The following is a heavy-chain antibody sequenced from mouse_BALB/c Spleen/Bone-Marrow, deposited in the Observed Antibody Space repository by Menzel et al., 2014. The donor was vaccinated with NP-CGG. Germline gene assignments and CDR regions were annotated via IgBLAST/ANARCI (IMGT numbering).Heavy chain of an antibody. V-gene: IGHV14-3*02. J-gene: IGHJ2*01. D-gene: IGHD1-1*01. Sequence: EVMLVESGAELVKPGASVKLSCTASGFNIXDTYMHWVKQRPEQGLEWIGRIDPANGNTKYDPKFQGKATITADTSSNTAYLRLSSLTSEDTAVYYCARYYYGSSLFDYWGQGTTLTVSS. CDR1: GFNIXDTY. CDR3: ARYYYGSSLFDY. CDR2: IDPANGNT.